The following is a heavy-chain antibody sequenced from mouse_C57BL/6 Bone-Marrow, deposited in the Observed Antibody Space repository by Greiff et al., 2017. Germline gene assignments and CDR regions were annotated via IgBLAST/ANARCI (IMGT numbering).Heavy chain of an antibody. CDR1: GYTFTSYW. Sequence: QVQLQQPGAELVMPGASVKLSCKASGYTFTSYWMHWVKQRPGQGLEWIGEIDPSDSYTNYNQKFKGKSTLTVDKSSSTAYMQLSSLTSEDSAVYYCARSFDGYWYFEVWGTGTTVTVSS. CDR3: ARSFDGYWYFEV. CDR2: IDPSDSYT. D-gene: IGHD2-3*01. J-gene: IGHJ1*03. V-gene: IGHV1-69*01.